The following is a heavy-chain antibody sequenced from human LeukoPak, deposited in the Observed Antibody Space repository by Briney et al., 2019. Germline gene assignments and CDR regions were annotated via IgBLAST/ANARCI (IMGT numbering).Heavy chain of an antibody. V-gene: IGHV3-9*01. J-gene: IGHJ4*02. CDR1: GFKFDDYA. Sequence: GGSLRLSCAASGFKFDDYAMHWVRQVPGKGLEWVSCISWNSGRIVYADSVKGRFTISRDNANNSLSLQMNSLRPEDTALYYCVKDMAFSGYEAFDYWGQGSLVTVSS. D-gene: IGHD5-12*01. CDR3: VKDMAFSGYEAFDY. CDR2: ISWNSGRI.